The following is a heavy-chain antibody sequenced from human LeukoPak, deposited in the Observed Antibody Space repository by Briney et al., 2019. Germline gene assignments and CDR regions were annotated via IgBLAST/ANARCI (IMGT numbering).Heavy chain of an antibody. CDR1: GYTFTSYG. V-gene: IGHV1-18*01. J-gene: IGHJ4*02. D-gene: IGHD1-26*01. CDR2: ISAYNGNT. Sequence: ASVKVSGKASGYTFTSYGISWVRQAPGQGLEWMGWISAYNGNTNYAQNLQGRVTMTTDTSTRTVYMELRSLRSDDTAVYYCGGDGGTYYLRCWGQGTLVTVSS. CDR3: GGDGGTYYLRC.